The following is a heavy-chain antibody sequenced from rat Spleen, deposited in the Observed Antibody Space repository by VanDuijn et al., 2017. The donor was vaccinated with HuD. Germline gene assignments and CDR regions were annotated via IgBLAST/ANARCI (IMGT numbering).Heavy chain of an antibody. CDR3: ASGIHDF. J-gene: IGHJ2*01. CDR2: IWNTGGT. CDR1: GFSLMDYS. V-gene: IGHV2S63*01. Sequence: VQLEESGPSVVQPSQTLSLTCTVSGFSLMDYSVHWVRQPPGKGLEWMGVIWNTGGTRYNSALKSRLSISKDTSKSQVFLKMSSLQIEDTAMYFCASGIHDFWGQGVMVTVSS. D-gene: IGHD1-4*01.